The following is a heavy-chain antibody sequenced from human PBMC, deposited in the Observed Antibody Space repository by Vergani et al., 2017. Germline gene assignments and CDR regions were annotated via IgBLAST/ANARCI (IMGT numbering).Heavy chain of an antibody. V-gene: IGHV4-61*02. D-gene: IGHD2-2*02. CDR1: GGSISSGSYY. J-gene: IGHJ5*02. CDR2: IYTSGST. CDR3: ARALIVVVPAAIAQDWFDP. Sequence: QVQLQESGPGLVKPSQTLSLTCTVSGGSISSGSYYWSWIRQPAGKGLEWIGRIYTSGSTNYNPSLKSRVTISVDTSKNQFSLKLSSVTAADTAVYYCARALIVVVPAAIAQDWFDPWGQGTLVTVSS.